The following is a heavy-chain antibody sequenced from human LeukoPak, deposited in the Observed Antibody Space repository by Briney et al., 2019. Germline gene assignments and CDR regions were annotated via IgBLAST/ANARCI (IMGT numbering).Heavy chain of an antibody. J-gene: IGHJ4*02. CDR2: INSDGSSI. D-gene: IGHD5-18*01. V-gene: IGHV3-74*01. CDR1: GFTISSHW. Sequence: GGSLRLSCAASGFTISSHWMHWVRHGPGKGLVWVSRINSDGSSISYGDSVKGRFTISRDNAKNTLYLQMNSLRAEDTAVYYCARENTTMVESSRLDSWGQGTLVTVSS. CDR3: ARENTTMVESSRLDS.